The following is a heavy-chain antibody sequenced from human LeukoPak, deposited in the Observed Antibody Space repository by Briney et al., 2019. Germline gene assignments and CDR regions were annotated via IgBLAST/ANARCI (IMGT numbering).Heavy chain of an antibody. CDR1: GGSFSGYY. Sequence: SETLSLTCAVYGGSFSGYYWSWIRQPPGKGLEWIGEINHSGSTYYNPSLKSRVTISVDTSKNQFSLKLSSVTAADTAVYYCASRRGSAWGQGTLVTVSS. V-gene: IGHV4-34*01. J-gene: IGHJ5*02. CDR3: ASRRGSA. CDR2: INHSGST. D-gene: IGHD3-16*01.